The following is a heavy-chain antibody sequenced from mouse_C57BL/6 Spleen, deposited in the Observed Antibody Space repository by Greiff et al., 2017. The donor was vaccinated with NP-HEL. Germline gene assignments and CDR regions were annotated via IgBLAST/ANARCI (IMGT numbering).Heavy chain of an antibody. CDR1: GYTFTSYW. CDR2: IDPSDSYT. D-gene: IGHD1-1*01. Sequence: QVQLQQPGAELVKPGASVKLSCKASGYTFTSYWMQWVKQRPGQGLEWIGEIDPSDSYTNYNQKFKGKATLTVDTSSSTAYMQLSSLTSEDSAVYYCALSITTVVAKDHWYFDVWGTGTTVTVSS. J-gene: IGHJ1*03. CDR3: ALSITTVVAKDHWYFDV. V-gene: IGHV1-50*01.